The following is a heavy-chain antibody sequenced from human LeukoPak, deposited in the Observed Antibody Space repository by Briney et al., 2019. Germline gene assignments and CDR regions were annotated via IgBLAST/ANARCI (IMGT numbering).Heavy chain of an antibody. V-gene: IGHV5-51*01. D-gene: IGHD2-2*02. CDR3: ARQGYQPLLYSADAFDI. Sequence: GESLKISCKGSGYSFTSYWIGWVRQMPGKGLEWMGIIYPGDSDTRYSPSFQGQVTISADKSISTAYLQWSSLKASDTAMYYCARQGYQPLLYSADAFDIWGQGTMVTVSS. CDR1: GYSFTSYW. CDR2: IYPGDSDT. J-gene: IGHJ3*02.